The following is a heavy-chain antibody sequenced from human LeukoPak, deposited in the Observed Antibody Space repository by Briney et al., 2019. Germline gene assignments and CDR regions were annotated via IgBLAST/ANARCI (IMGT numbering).Heavy chain of an antibody. CDR1: GYTFTGYY. Sequence: ASVRVSCKASGYTFTGYYMHWVRQAPGQGLEWMGWINPNSGGTNYAQKFQGRVTMTRDTSISTAYMELSRLRSDDTAVYYCARAWPIGDYDYWGRGTLVSVSS. CDR3: ARAWPIGDYDY. V-gene: IGHV1-2*02. J-gene: IGHJ4*02. D-gene: IGHD2/OR15-2a*01. CDR2: INPNSGGT.